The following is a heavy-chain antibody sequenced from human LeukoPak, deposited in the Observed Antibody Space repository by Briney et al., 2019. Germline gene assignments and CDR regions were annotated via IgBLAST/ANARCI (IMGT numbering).Heavy chain of an antibody. CDR3: ARRRFVATYYFDY. CDR2: IYYSGST. J-gene: IGHJ4*02. V-gene: IGHV4-39*07. Sequence: SETLSLTCTVSGGSISSSSYYWGWIRQPPGKGLEWIGSIYYSGSTYYNPSLKSRVTISVDTSKNQFSLKLSSVTAADTAVYYCARRRFVATYYFDYWGQGTLVTVSS. CDR1: GGSISSSSYY. D-gene: IGHD3-3*01.